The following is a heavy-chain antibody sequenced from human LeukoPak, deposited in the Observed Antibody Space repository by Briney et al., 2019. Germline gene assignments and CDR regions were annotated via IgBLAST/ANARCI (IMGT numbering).Heavy chain of an antibody. CDR2: IYTSGST. D-gene: IGHD2-2*02. V-gene: IGHV4-4*07. J-gene: IGHJ6*03. Sequence: SETLSLTCTVSGGSISSYYWSWIRQPAGKGLEWIGRIYTSGSTNYNPSLKSRVTISVDTSKNQFSLKLSSVTAADTAVYYCASCSSTSCYKHYYYMDVWGKGTTVTVSS. CDR1: GGSISSYY. CDR3: ASCSSTSCYKHYYYMDV.